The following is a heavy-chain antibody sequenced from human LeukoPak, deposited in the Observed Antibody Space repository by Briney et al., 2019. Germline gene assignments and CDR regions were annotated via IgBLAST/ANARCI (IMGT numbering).Heavy chain of an antibody. CDR2: IYYSGST. D-gene: IGHD5-18*01. V-gene: IGHV4-59*01. Sequence: PSETLSLTCTVSGGSISSYYWSWIRQPPGKGLEWIGYIYYSGSTNYNPSLKSRVTISVDTSKNQFSLKLSSVTAADTAVYYRARGRGYSYGYGLDPWGQGTLVTVSS. J-gene: IGHJ5*02. CDR1: GGSISSYY. CDR3: ARGRGYSYGYGLDP.